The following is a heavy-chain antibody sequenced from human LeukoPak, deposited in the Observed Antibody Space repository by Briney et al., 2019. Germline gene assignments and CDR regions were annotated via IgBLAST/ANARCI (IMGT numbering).Heavy chain of an antibody. V-gene: IGHV3-33*01. CDR1: GFTFSSYG. CDR3: ARDLQGDYDFWSGYYDYYYYGMDV. Sequence: GGSLRLSCAASGFTFSSYGMHWVRQAPGKGLEWVAVIWYDGSNKYYADSVKGRFTISRDNSKNTLYLQMNSLRAEDTAVYYCARDLQGDYDFWSGYYDYYYYGMDVWGQGTTVTVSS. CDR2: IWYDGSNK. D-gene: IGHD3-3*01. J-gene: IGHJ6*02.